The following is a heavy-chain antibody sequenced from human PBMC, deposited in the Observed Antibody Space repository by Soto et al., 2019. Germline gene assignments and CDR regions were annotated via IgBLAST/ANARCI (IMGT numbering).Heavy chain of an antibody. V-gene: IGHV3-74*01. CDR1: GFTFSSYW. Sequence: EVQLVESGGGLVQPGGSLRLSCAASGFTFSSYWMHWVRQAPGKGLVWVSRINGDGSSTFYADSVKGRFTISRDNAKNTLYLHMNSLRAEDTAVYYCNNWFDPWGQGTLVTVSS. CDR2: INGDGSST. J-gene: IGHJ5*02. CDR3: NNWFDP.